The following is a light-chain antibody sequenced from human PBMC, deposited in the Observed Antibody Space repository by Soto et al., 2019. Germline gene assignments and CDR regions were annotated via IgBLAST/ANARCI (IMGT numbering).Light chain of an antibody. Sequence: EIVLTQSPGTLSLSPGERATLSCRASQSVSSSYLAWYQQKPGQAPRLLIYGASSRATGIPDRFSGSGSGTDFTLTISRLEPEYFSLYYCQQYGSSPPNTFGQGTKLEIK. CDR1: QSVSSSY. V-gene: IGKV3-20*01. CDR2: GAS. CDR3: QQYGSSPPNT. J-gene: IGKJ2*01.